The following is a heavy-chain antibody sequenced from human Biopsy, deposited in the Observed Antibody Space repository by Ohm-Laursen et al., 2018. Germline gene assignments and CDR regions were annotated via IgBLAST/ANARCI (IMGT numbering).Heavy chain of an antibody. D-gene: IGHD6-25*01. CDR3: ARDRSGLTLTTLDF. V-gene: IGHV3-9*01. J-gene: IGHJ4*01. CDR1: GFIFDNYG. CDR2: INWNSGDI. Sequence: SFLRPSCAASGFIFDNYGMHWVRQAPGKGLEWVSGINWNSGDIVYADSVKGRFTISRDNAKNSLSLQMNSLRAEDTALYYCARDRSGLTLTTLDFWGHGTLVTVSS.